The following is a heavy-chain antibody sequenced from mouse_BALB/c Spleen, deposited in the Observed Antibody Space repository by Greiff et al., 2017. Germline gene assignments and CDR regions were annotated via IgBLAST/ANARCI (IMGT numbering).Heavy chain of an antibody. Sequence: EVQLQQSGAELVRSGASVKLSCTASGFNIKDYYMHWVKQRPEQGLEWIGWIDPENGDTEYAPKFQGKATMTADTSSNTAYLQLSSLTSEDTAVYYCNGITTNYWGQGTTLTVSS. CDR3: NGITTNY. J-gene: IGHJ2*01. CDR1: GFNIKDYY. CDR2: IDPENGDT. V-gene: IGHV14-4*02. D-gene: IGHD2-4*01.